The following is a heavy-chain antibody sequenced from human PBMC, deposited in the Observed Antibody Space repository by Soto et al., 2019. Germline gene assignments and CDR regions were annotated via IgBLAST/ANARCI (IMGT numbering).Heavy chain of an antibody. V-gene: IGHV4-30-4*01. CDR2: VYYSGST. J-gene: IGHJ6*02. Sequence: QVQLQESGPGLVKTSQTLSLTCSVSGGSINSGDYHWTWIRQPPGKGLEWIGAVYYSGSTYYNPSLKSRITISVDTSKNQCSLSLRSVTAADTAVYYCARDSRTPSGGMDVWGQGTMVTVSS. CDR3: ARDSRTPSGGMDV. CDR1: GGSINSGDYH.